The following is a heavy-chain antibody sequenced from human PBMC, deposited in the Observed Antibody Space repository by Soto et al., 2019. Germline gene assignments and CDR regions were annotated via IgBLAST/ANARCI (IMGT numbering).Heavy chain of an antibody. CDR1: GGTFSSYA. D-gene: IGHD6-19*01. CDR3: ARDRIAVDGTRGRYYYYGMDV. Sequence: QVQLVQSGAEGKKPGSSVKVSCKASGGTFSSYAISWVRQAPGQGLEWMGGIIPIFGTANYAQKFQGRVTITADESTSTAYMELSSLRSEDTAVYYCARDRIAVDGTRGRYYYYGMDVWGQGTTVTVSS. CDR2: IIPIFGTA. V-gene: IGHV1-69*01. J-gene: IGHJ6*02.